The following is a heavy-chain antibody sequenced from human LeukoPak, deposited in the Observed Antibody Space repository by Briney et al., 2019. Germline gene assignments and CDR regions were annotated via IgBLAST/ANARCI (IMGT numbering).Heavy chain of an antibody. V-gene: IGHV4-38-2*01. CDR3: ATRRGAFCSVTSCPKAGKYQR. CDR2: IYHSGTT. Sequence: SETLSLSCAVSGYSISGGYYWGWFRQPPGKGLTWIGTIYHSGTTYYNPCLKSRVTISVDTCKNHFSLKLSSVTAAETAVNYTATRRGAFCSVTSCPKAGKYQRWGQGTLVTVSS. D-gene: IGHD2-2*01. CDR1: GYSISGGYY. J-gene: IGHJ4*02.